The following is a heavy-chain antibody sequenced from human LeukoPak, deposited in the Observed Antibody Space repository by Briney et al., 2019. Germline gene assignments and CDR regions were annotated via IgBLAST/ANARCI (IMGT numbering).Heavy chain of an antibody. CDR1: GFTFSSSW. V-gene: IGHV3-74*01. CDR3: ARDLSHTFYI. CDR2: INCDGSTT. Sequence: GGSLRLSCAASGFTFSSSWMHWVRQAPGKGLVWVSYINCDGSTTTYAYSVKGRFTIARDNAKNTLYLQVNSLRAEDSAVYYCARDLSHTFYIWGQGTMVTVSS. J-gene: IGHJ3*02.